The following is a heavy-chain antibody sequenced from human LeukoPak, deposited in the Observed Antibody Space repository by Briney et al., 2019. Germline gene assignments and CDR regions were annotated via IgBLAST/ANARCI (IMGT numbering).Heavy chain of an antibody. J-gene: IGHJ6*03. CDR1: GGSISTYY. Sequence: PSETLSLTCTVSGGSISTYYWSWIRQPAGKGLEWIGRIYTSGSTNYNPSLKSRVTISVDTSKNQFSLKLSSVTAADTAVYYCARVETNYYYYYMDVWGKGTTVTVSS. CDR2: IYTSGST. CDR3: ARVETNYYYYYMDV. D-gene: IGHD3-3*01. V-gene: IGHV4-4*07.